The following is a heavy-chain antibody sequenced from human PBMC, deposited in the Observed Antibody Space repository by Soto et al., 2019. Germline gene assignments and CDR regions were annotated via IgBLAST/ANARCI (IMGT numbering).Heavy chain of an antibody. D-gene: IGHD2-15*01. J-gene: IGHJ6*03. CDR3: ARQGYCSGGSCPTIYYYYYYMDV. CDR2: IYYSGST. V-gene: IGHV4-59*08. CDR1: GGSISNYY. Sequence: SETLSLTCTVSGGSISNYYWSWIRQPPGKGLEWIGYIYYSGSTNYNPSLVSRVTISVNTSKNQFSLKLSSVAAADTAVYYCARQGYCSGGSCPTIYYYYYYMDVWGKGTTVTVSS.